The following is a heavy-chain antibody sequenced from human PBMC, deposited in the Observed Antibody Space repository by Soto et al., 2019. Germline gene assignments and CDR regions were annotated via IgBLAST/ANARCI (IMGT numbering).Heavy chain of an antibody. Sequence: SVKVSCKASGGTFSSYAISWVRQAPGQGLEWMGGIIPIFGTANYAQKFQGRVTITADESTSTAYMELSSLRSGDTAVYYCARDRECSGGSCYPNRTIYYYYGMDVWGQGTTVTVSS. CDR1: GGTFSSYA. CDR2: IIPIFGTA. V-gene: IGHV1-69*13. CDR3: ARDRECSGGSCYPNRTIYYYYGMDV. D-gene: IGHD2-15*01. J-gene: IGHJ6*02.